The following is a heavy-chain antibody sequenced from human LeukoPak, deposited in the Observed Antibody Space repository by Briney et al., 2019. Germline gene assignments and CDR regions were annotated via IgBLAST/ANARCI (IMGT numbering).Heavy chain of an antibody. V-gene: IGHV4-39*01. J-gene: IGHJ5*02. D-gene: IGHD4-17*01. CDR3: ARHVAVTTENNWFDP. CDR1: GGSISSSSYY. CDR2: IYYSGST. Sequence: SETLSLTCTVSGGSISSSSYYWGWIRQPPGKGLEWIGSIYYSGSTYYNPSLKSRVTISVDTSKNQFSLKLSSVTAADTAVDYCARHVAVTTENNWFDPWGQGTLVTVSS.